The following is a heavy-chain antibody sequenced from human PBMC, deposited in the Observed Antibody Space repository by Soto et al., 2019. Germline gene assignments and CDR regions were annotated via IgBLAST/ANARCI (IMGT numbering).Heavy chain of an antibody. Sequence: EVQLLESGGGVVQPGGSLRLSCAASGFTFNNYAMTWVRQAPGKGLEWVSTISGSDGSAYYADSVKGRFTISRDNSKNALYLQMSSLRAEDTALYYCVKDWTGDTCPCMDAWWQGTTVTVSS. CDR1: GFTFNNYA. CDR3: VKDWTGDTCPCMDA. J-gene: IGHJ6*01. CDR2: ISGSDGSA. D-gene: IGHD2-8*02. V-gene: IGHV3-23*01.